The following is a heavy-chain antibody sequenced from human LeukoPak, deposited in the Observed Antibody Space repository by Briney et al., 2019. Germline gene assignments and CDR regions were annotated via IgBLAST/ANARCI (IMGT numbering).Heavy chain of an antibody. CDR3: ARGLLTGTLDY. Sequence: SVKVSCKASVVTFSSYATSWVRHAPGQGHEWMRGIIPIFGTANYAQKYQGRVTITTDESTSTAYMELSSLRSEDTAVHYCARGLLTGTLDYWGQGTLVTVSS. J-gene: IGHJ4*02. CDR1: VVTFSSYA. V-gene: IGHV1-69*05. D-gene: IGHD1-20*01. CDR2: IIPIFGTA.